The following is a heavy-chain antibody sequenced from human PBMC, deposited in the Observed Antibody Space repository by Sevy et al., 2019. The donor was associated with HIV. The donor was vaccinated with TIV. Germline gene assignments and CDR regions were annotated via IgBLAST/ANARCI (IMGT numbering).Heavy chain of an antibody. J-gene: IGHJ4*02. CDR3: ARLQSCGGDCYYFDS. CDR1: GFTFRRYD. CDR2: VASHGNYK. V-gene: IGHV3-30-3*01. Sequence: GGSLRLSCAASGFTFRRYDMHWVRQAPGRGLEWVAVVASHGNYKSFADFVRGRFTISRDNARNSLDLQMTSLRTDDTAVYYCARLQSCGGDCYYFDSWGQGALVTVSS. D-gene: IGHD2-21*02.